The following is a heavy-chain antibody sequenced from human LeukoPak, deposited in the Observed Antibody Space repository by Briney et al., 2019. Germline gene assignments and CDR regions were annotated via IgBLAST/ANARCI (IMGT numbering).Heavy chain of an antibody. CDR2: IYYSGST. V-gene: IGHV4-59*01. CDR1: GGSISTYY. D-gene: IGHD3-9*01. Sequence: SETLCLTCTVSGGSISTYYWSWIRQPPGKGLEWIGYIYYSGSTNYNPSLKSRVTISVDTSKNQFSLKLNSVTAADTAVFFCARGTYYNILTGWDYWGQGTLVTVSS. CDR3: ARGTYYNILTGWDY. J-gene: IGHJ4*02.